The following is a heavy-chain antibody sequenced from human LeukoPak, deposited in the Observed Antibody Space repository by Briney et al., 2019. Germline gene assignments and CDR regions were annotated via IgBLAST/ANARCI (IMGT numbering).Heavy chain of an antibody. CDR3: AKGPDVLRFLEWPIPYDY. V-gene: IGHV3-23*01. J-gene: IGHJ4*02. D-gene: IGHD3-3*01. CDR1: XA. Sequence: XAMSWVRQAPGKGLEWVSAISGSGGSTYYADSVKGRFTISRDNSKNTLYLQMNSLRAEDTAVYYCAKGPDVLRFLEWPIPYDYWGQGTLVTVSS. CDR2: ISGSGGST.